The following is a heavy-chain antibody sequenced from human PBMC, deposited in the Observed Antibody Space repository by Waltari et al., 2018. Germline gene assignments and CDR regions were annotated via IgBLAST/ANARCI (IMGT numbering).Heavy chain of an antibody. CDR2: ISYDGSKK. J-gene: IGHJ4*02. CDR1: GFTFSSYA. Sequence: QVQLVESGGGVVQPGRSLRLSCAASGFTFSSYAMHWGRQVPGKGLEWVAVISYDGSKKYYADSVKGRFTISRDNSKNTLYLQMNSLRAEDTAVYYCARAPKGYYFDYWGQGTLVTVSS. V-gene: IGHV3-30*01. CDR3: ARAPKGYYFDY.